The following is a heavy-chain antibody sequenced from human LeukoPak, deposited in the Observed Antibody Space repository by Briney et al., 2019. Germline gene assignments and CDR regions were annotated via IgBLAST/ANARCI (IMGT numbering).Heavy chain of an antibody. CDR1: GGSISSGGYY. V-gene: IGHV4-30-2*01. D-gene: IGHD3-10*01. CDR2: IYHSGST. CDR3: AKGRLFWFGDSWLSDAFDV. Sequence: SETLSLTCTVSGGSISSGGYYWSWIRQPPGKGLEWIGYIYHSGSTYYNPSLKSRVTISVDRSKNQFSLKLSSVTAADTAVYFCAKGRLFWFGDSWLSDAFDVWGQGTMVTVSS. J-gene: IGHJ3*01.